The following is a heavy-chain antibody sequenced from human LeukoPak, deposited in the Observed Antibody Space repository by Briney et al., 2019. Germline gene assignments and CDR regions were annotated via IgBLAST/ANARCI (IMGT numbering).Heavy chain of an antibody. CDR2: IRQDGSEK. V-gene: IGHV3-7*01. D-gene: IGHD6-25*01. J-gene: IGHJ3*02. CDR3: ARWGSELPDDAFDI. Sequence: GGSLRLSCAVSGFTFSRYWMSWVRQAPGKGLEWVANIRQDGSEKHYLDSVKGRITISRDNAKNSLYLQMNSLRVEDTAVYYCARWGSELPDDAFDIWGQGTMVTVSS. CDR1: GFTFSRYW.